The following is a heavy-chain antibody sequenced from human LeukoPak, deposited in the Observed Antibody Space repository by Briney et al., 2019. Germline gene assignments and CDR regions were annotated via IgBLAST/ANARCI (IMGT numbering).Heavy chain of an antibody. CDR1: GYTFTGYY. CDR3: ARDPSRDGYVDAFDI. J-gene: IGHJ3*02. CDR2: INPNSGGT. V-gene: IGHV1-2*02. D-gene: IGHD5-24*01. Sequence: GASVKVSCKASGYTFTGYYMHWVRQAPGQGLEWMGWINPNSGGTNYAQKFQGRVTMTRDTSISTAYMELSRLRPDDTAVYYCARDPSRDGYVDAFDIWGQGTMVTVSS.